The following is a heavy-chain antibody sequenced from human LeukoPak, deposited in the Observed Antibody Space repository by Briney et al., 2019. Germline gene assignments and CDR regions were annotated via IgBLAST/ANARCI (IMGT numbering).Heavy chain of an antibody. CDR2: IKSDGSSS. Sequence: GGSLRLSCAASGFTFSSYFWMHWVRQAPGKGLVWVSRIKSDGSSSTHADSVKGRFTISRDNAKNSLYLQMNTLRAEDTAVYYCVRDLDLGGYSSFEYWGQGTLVTVSS. V-gene: IGHV3-74*01. D-gene: IGHD4-23*01. CDR3: VRDLDLGGYSSFEY. CDR1: GFTFSSYFW. J-gene: IGHJ4*02.